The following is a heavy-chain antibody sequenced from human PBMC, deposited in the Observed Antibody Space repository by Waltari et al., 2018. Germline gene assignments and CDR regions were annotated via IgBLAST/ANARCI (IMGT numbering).Heavy chain of an antibody. J-gene: IGHJ2*01. CDR1: GGSISSSSYY. D-gene: IGHD6-19*01. CDR2: IYYSGGT. Sequence: QLQLQESGPGLVKPSETLSLTCTVSGGSISSSSYYWGWIRQPPGKGLEWIGSIYYSGGTYYNPSLKSRVTISVDTSKNQFSLKLSSVTAADTAVYYCARHRIAVAGSWYFDLWGRGTLVTVSS. CDR3: ARHRIAVAGSWYFDL. V-gene: IGHV4-39*01.